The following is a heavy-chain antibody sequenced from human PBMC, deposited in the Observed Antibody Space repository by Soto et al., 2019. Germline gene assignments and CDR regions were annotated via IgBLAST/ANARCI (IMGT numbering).Heavy chain of an antibody. D-gene: IGHD3-3*01. V-gene: IGHV4-34*01. CDR1: GGSFSGYY. J-gene: IGHJ6*02. CDR3: ARGWQGTIFGVVIYYYGMDV. Sequence: PSETLSLTCAVYGGSFSGYYWSWIRQPPGKGLEWIGEINHSGSTNYNPSLKSRVTISVDTSKNQFSLKLSSVTAADTAVYYCARGWQGTIFGVVIYYYGMDVWGQGTTVTVSS. CDR2: INHSGST.